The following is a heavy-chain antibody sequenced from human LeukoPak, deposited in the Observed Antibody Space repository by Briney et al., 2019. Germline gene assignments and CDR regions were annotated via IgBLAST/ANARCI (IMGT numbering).Heavy chain of an antibody. CDR2: ISGSGGST. D-gene: IGHD6-19*01. CDR1: GFTFSSYA. J-gene: IGHJ4*02. V-gene: IGHV3-23*01. Sequence: HAGGSLRLSCAASGFTFSSYAMSWVRHAPGKALEWVSAISGSGGSTYYADSVKGRFTISRDNSKNTLYLPMNSLRGEDTAVYYCAKDSIAVAGLFDYWGQGTLVTVSS. CDR3: AKDSIAVAGLFDY.